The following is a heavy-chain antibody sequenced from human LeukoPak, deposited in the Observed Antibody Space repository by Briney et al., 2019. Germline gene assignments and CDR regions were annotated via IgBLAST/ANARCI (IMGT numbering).Heavy chain of an antibody. CDR1: RGSLSSSF. D-gene: IGHD3-10*01. CDR3: ARRFGEQLHFDY. CDR2: IYYSEST. V-gene: IGHV4-59*08. Sequence: PESLSLTCIASRGSLSSSFSSWIRQPPGGGRGWVEYIYYSESTNYNPSLKSRVTISVDTSKNQFSLNLSSVTAADTAVYYCARRFGEQLHFDYWGQGTLVTVSS. J-gene: IGHJ4*02.